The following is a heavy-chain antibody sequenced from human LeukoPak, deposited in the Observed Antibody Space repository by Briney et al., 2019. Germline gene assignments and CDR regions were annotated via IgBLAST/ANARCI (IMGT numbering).Heavy chain of an antibody. V-gene: IGHV3-11*04. CDR2: ISSGSSSI. CDR1: GFTFSDYY. CDR3: ARGRSDYDFWSGFYNY. Sequence: PGGSLRLSCAASGFTFSDYYMSWIRQAPGKGLEWLSYISSGSSSIYYADSVKGRFTISRDNDRNSLYLQMSSLRAEDTAVYYCARGRSDYDFWSGFYNYWGQGSLVTVSS. D-gene: IGHD3-3*01. J-gene: IGHJ4*02.